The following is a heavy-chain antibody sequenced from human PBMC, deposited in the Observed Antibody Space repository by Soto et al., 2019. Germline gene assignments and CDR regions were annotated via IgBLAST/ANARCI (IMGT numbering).Heavy chain of an antibody. Sequence: QVQLQESGPGLVKPSETLSLTCTVSGGSISPYYWGWIRQPPGKGLEWIGYVYYSGSTNYKSSLGSCVTISIDTPNKQASLRLKSVTAAYTAVYYCASGGGSGYMVDLWGQGTRVTVSS. V-gene: IGHV4-59*12. CDR2: VYYSGST. J-gene: IGHJ5*02. CDR3: ASGGGSGYMVDL. D-gene: IGHD3-22*01. CDR1: GGSISPYY.